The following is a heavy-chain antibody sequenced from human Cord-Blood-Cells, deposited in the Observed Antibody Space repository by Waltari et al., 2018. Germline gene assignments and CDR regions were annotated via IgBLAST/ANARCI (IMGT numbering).Heavy chain of an antibody. J-gene: IGHJ4*02. CDR1: GGSFSGYY. CDR2: INHSGST. Sequence: QVQLQQWGAGLLKPSETLSLTCAVYGGSFSGYYWSWIRQPPGKGLEWIGEINHSGSTNYTPALKSRVTISVDTSKNQFSLKLSSVTAADTAVYYCARAGGVPAAKAHTFDYWGQGTLVTVSS. D-gene: IGHD2-2*01. V-gene: IGHV4-34*01. CDR3: ARAGGVPAAKAHTFDY.